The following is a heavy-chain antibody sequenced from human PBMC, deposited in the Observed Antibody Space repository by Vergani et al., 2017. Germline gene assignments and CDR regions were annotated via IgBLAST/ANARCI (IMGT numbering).Heavy chain of an antibody. J-gene: IGHJ6*02. D-gene: IGHD2-2*01. Sequence: QVQLVESGGGVVQPGRSLRLSCAASGFTFSSYGMHWVRQAPGKGLEWVAVISYYGSNKYYADSVKGRFTISRDNSKNTLYLQMNSLRAEDTAVYYCAKDGCSSTSCYNGMDVWGQGTTVTVSS. CDR2: ISYYGSNK. CDR3: AKDGCSSTSCYNGMDV. V-gene: IGHV3-30*18. CDR1: GFTFSSYG.